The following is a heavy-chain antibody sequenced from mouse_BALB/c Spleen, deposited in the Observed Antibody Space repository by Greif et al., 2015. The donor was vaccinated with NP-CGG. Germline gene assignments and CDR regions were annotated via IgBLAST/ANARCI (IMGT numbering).Heavy chain of an antibody. CDR1: GYTFTSYW. CDR3: AIYDGYYFDY. V-gene: IGHV1-7*01. J-gene: IGHJ2*01. D-gene: IGHD2-3*01. CDR2: INPSTGYT. Sequence: VQLQQSGAEQAKPGASVKMSCKASGYTFTSYWMHWVKQRPGQGLEWIGYINPSTGYTEYNQKFKDKATLTADKSSSTAYMQLSSLTSEDSAVYYCAIYDGYYFDYWGQGTTLTVSS.